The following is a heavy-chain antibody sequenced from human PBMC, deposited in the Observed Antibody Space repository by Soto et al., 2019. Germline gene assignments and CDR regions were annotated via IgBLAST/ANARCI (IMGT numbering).Heavy chain of an antibody. D-gene: IGHD2-2*01. CDR3: VRGCGRASCPYYIDV. J-gene: IGHJ6*03. CDR2: IKQDGSEK. Sequence: EVQLVESGGGLVQPGGSLRLSCAGSGFTFTTYRMNWVRQAPGKGLEWVATIKQDGSEKYYVDSVKGRFTISRDNAKNSLFLQMNSLSGEDTVVYNGVRGCGRASCPYYIDVWGKGTTVTVSS. V-gene: IGHV3-7*01. CDR1: GFTFTTYR.